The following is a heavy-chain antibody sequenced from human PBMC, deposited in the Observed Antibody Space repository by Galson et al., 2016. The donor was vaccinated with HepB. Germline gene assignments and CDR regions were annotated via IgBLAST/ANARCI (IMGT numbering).Heavy chain of an antibody. CDR2: TYYRSKWYN. V-gene: IGHV6-1*01. D-gene: IGHD1/OR15-1a*01. J-gene: IGHJ6*02. Sequence: CAISWDSVSSNSAAWNWIRQSPSRGLGWLGRTYYRSKWYNDYAVSVKSRIIVNPDTSKNQFSLQLNSVTPEDTAVYYCVEQRKGAPYGMDVWGQGTTVTVSS. CDR1: WDSVSSNSAA. CDR3: VEQRKGAPYGMDV.